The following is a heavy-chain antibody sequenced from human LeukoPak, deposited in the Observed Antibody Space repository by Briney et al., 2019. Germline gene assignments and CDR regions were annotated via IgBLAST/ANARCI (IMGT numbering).Heavy chain of an antibody. CDR2: INPSGGST. Sequence: GASVKVSCKASGYTFTSYYMHWVRQAPGQGLEWMGIINPSGGSTSYAQKFQGRVTMTRDMSTSTVYMELSSLRSEDAAVYYCARASGAYPDLYYMDVWGKGTTVTVSS. J-gene: IGHJ6*03. D-gene: IGHD2-15*01. CDR3: ARASGAYPDLYYMDV. CDR1: GYTFTSYY. V-gene: IGHV1-46*01.